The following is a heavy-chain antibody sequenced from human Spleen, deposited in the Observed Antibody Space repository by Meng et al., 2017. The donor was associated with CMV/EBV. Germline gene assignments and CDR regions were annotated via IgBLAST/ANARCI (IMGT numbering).Heavy chain of an antibody. CDR2: IYSGGIT. Sequence: SCAASGLTVSSNYMSWVRQAPEKGLEWVSIIYSGGITYYADTVKGRFTISRDNSKNTLYLQMNSLRAEDTAVYYCAREKTDSDFWSGYDYWGQGTLVTVSS. V-gene: IGHV3-53*05. J-gene: IGHJ4*02. CDR1: GLTVSSNY. CDR3: AREKTDSDFWSGYDY. D-gene: IGHD3-3*01.